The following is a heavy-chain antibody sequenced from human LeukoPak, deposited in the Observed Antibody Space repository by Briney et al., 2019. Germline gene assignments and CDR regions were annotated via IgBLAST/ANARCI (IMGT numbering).Heavy chain of an antibody. CDR3: AQEAAAGNHGYYFDY. CDR1: GFSLSTSGVG. D-gene: IGHD6-13*01. Sequence: SGPTLVKPTQALTLTCTFSGFSLSTSGVGVGWIRQPPGKALEWLALIYWNDDKRYSPSLKSRLTITKDTSKNQVVLTMTNMDPVDTATYYCAQEAAAGNHGYYFDYWGQGTLVTVSS. V-gene: IGHV2-5*01. CDR2: IYWNDDK. J-gene: IGHJ4*02.